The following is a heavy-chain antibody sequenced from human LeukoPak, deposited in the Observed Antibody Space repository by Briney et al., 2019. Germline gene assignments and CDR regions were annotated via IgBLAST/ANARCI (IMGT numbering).Heavy chain of an antibody. V-gene: IGHV3-15*01. Sequence: GGSLRLSCAASGFTFSNAWMSWVRQAPGKGLEWVGRIKSKTDGGTTDYAAPVKGRFTISRDDSKNTLYLQMNSLKTEDTAVYYCTTDEVLHYYYYYMDVWGKGTTVTVSS. D-gene: IGHD2-15*01. CDR3: TTDEVLHYYYYYMDV. CDR2: IKSKTDGGTT. CDR1: GFTFSNAW. J-gene: IGHJ6*03.